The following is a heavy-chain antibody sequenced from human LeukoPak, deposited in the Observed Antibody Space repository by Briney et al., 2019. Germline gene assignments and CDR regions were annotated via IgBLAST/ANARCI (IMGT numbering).Heavy chain of an antibody. J-gene: IGHJ4*02. V-gene: IGHV1-2*02. CDR2: INPNTGDT. D-gene: IGHD2-15*01. CDR1: GYTFTGYY. CDR3: AREERCSGTSCYSSFDY. Sequence: ASVKVSCKASGYTFTGYYMHWLRQAPGQGLEWMGWINPNTGDTNYAQKFHGRVTMTRDTSISTAYMELSRLRSDDTAVYYCAREERCSGTSCYSSFDYWGQGTLVTVSS.